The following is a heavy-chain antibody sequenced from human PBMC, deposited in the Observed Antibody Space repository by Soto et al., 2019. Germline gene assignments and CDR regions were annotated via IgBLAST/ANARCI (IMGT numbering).Heavy chain of an antibody. CDR1: RLTFSIYD. V-gene: IGHV3-33*01. CDR2: IWSDGSRQ. D-gene: IGHD3-16*01. J-gene: IGHJ6*02. Sequence: PGGSLRLSCAASRLTFSIYDMHWVRQAPGKGLEWVALIWSDGSRQFYGDSVKGRFTISRDNPKSTVYLQMNGLRVEDTAVYYCAGEPKGGTYDMDVWGQGTTVTV. CDR3: AGEPKGGTYDMDV.